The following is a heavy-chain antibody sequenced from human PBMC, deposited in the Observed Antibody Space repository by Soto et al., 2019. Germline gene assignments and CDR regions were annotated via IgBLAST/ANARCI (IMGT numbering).Heavy chain of an antibody. Sequence: PGGSLRLSCAASGFTLSSYAMSWVRQAPGKGLEWVSDVNNSGGGTNYADSVKGRFTISRDNSKNTLYLQMNSLRAEDTAVYYCAKGEIQLWLRSYYYYGMDVWGQGTTVTVS. D-gene: IGHD5-18*01. V-gene: IGHV3-23*01. J-gene: IGHJ6*02. CDR3: AKGEIQLWLRSYYYYGMDV. CDR2: VNNSGGGT. CDR1: GFTLSSYA.